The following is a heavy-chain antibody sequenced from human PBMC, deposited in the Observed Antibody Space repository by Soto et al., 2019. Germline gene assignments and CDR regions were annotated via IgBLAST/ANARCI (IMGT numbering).Heavy chain of an antibody. CDR3: ATPIEDSSSGNHYFDV. D-gene: IGHD6-19*01. J-gene: IGHJ2*01. Sequence: EMQLVESGGGWVQPGGSLRLSCVASGFTFTSHEMNWVRQAPGKGPEWLSYINGGGSSIYYADSVKGRFTISRDNAKNSLYLQMNRLRGEDSAFYYCATPIEDSSSGNHYFDVWGRGTLVTVSS. CDR1: GFTFTSHE. CDR2: INGGGSSI. V-gene: IGHV3-48*03.